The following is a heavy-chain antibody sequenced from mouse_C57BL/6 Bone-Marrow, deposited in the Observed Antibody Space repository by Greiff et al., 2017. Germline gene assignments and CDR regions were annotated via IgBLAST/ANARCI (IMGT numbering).Heavy chain of an antibody. CDR2: IHPSDSDT. CDR1: GYTFTTYG. V-gene: IGHV1-74*01. J-gene: IGHJ1*03. Sequence: QVQLQQPGAELVKPGASVKVSCKASGYTFTTYGLTWVKQRPGQGFEWIGRIHPSDSDTNYNQKFKGKATLTVDKSASTAYMQLSSLTSEDSAVYYCAWRDWYFDAWGTGTTVTVSS. CDR3: AWRDWYFDA.